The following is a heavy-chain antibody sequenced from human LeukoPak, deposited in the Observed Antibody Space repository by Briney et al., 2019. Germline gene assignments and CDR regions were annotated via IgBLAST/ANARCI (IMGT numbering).Heavy chain of an antibody. J-gene: IGHJ6*02. CDR1: GFTFSSYG. D-gene: IGHD1-1*01. V-gene: IGHV3-33*01. CDR2: IWYDGSNK. CDR3: ARDGRVPDYYYYYYGMDV. Sequence: QSGGSLRLSCAASGFTFSSYGMHWVRQAPGKGLEWVAVIWYDGSNKYYADSVKGRFTISRDNSKNTLYLQMNSLRAEDTAVYYCARDGRVPDYYYYYYGMDVWGQGTTVTVSS.